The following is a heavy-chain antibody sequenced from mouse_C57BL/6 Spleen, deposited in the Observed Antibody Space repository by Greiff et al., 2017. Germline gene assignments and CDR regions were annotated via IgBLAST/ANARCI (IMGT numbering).Heavy chain of an antibody. D-gene: IGHD1-1*01. CDR3: AREGKTVVAPYYAMDY. V-gene: IGHV5-12*01. CDR1: GFTFSDYY. Sequence: EVNVVESGGGLVQPGGSLKLSCAASGFTFSDYYMYWVRQTPEKRLEWVAYISNGGGSTYYPDTVKGRFTISRDKAKNTLYLQMSRLKSEDTAMYYCAREGKTVVAPYYAMDYWGQGTSVTVSS. CDR2: ISNGGGST. J-gene: IGHJ4*01.